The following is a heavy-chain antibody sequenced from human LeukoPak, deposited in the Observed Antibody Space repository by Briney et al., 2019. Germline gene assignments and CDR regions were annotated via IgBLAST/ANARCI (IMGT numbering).Heavy chain of an antibody. J-gene: IGHJ1*01. V-gene: IGHV1-2*02. D-gene: IGHD3-3*01. CDR3: ARGITIFGVAEYFQH. CDR1: GYTFTGYY. CDR2: INPNSGGT. Sequence: ASVKVSCKASGYTFTGYYMHWVRQAPGQGLEWMGWINPNSGGTNYAQKFQGRVTMTRDTSISTAYMELSRLRAEDTAVYYCARGITIFGVAEYFQHWGQGTLVTVSS.